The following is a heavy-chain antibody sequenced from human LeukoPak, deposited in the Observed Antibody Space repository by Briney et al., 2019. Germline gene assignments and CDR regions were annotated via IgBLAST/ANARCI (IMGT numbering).Heavy chain of an antibody. D-gene: IGHD2-2*01. Sequence: GGSLRLSCAASGFTFSSYAISWVRQAPGKGLEWVSAISLIGGSTHYADSVKGRFTISRDNSMNTLYLQMNSLSAEDTAVYYCAKDRYCSSTTCSRYFDYWGKGTLVTVSS. CDR3: AKDRYCSSTTCSRYFDY. CDR2: ISLIGGST. J-gene: IGHJ4*02. V-gene: IGHV3-23*01. CDR1: GFTFSSYA.